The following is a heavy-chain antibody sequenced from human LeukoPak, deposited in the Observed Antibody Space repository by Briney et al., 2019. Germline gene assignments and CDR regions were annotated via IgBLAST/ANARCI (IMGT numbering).Heavy chain of an antibody. D-gene: IGHD6-19*01. V-gene: IGHV3-53*01. CDR3: ARRTGAAPGEFFLH. CDR2: IYSSGST. J-gene: IGHJ1*01. Sequence: PGGSLRLSCAGSGFIVSSSYTSWVRQAPGKGLEWVSAIYSSGSTDYADSVRGRFTIVRDTSKNMVYLQMNSLTAEDTAIYYCARRTGAAPGEFFLHWGQGTLVTVSS. CDR1: GFIVSSSY.